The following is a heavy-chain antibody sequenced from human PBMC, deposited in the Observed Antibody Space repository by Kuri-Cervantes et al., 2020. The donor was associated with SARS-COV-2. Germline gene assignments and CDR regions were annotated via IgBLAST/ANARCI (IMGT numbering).Heavy chain of an antibody. Sequence: LSLTCAASGFTFSSYWMSWVRQAPGKGLEWVANIKQDGSEKYYVDSVKGRFTISRDNAKNSLYLQMNSLRAEDTAVYYCARVGALVGWFDPWGQGTLVTVSS. D-gene: IGHD6-13*01. V-gene: IGHV3-7*01. CDR1: GFTFSSYW. CDR3: ARVGALVGWFDP. J-gene: IGHJ5*02. CDR2: IKQDGSEK.